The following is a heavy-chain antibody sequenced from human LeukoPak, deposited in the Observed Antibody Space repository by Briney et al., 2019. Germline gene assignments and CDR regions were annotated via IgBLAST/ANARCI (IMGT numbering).Heavy chain of an antibody. CDR1: GYTFTGYY. CDR2: INPNSGGT. V-gene: IGHV1-2*02. D-gene: IGHD3-10*01. J-gene: IGHJ6*03. CDR3: ARASLLWFGKHYYYMDV. Sequence: ASVKVSCKASGYTFTGYYMHWVRQAPGQGLEWMGWINPNSGGTNYAQKFQGRVTMTRDTSISTAYMELSRLRSDDTAVYYCARASLLWFGKHYYYMDVWGKGTTVTISS.